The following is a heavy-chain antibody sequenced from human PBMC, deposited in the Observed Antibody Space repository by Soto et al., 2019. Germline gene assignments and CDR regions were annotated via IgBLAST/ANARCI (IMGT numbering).Heavy chain of an antibody. D-gene: IGHD4-4*01. J-gene: IGHJ6*03. CDR1: GGSFSGYY. Sequence: SETLSLTCAVYGGSFSGYYWSWIRQPPGKGLEWIGEINHSGSTNYNPSLKSRVTISVDTSKNQFSLKLSSVTAADTAVYYCARTTENRYYYYYYMDVWGKGTTVTVSS. CDR3: ARTTENRYYYYYYMDV. V-gene: IGHV4-34*01. CDR2: INHSGST.